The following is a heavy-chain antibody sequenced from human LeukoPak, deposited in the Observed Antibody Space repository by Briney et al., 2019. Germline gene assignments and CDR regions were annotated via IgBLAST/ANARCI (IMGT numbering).Heavy chain of an antibody. V-gene: IGHV4-4*07. CDR2: IYTSGST. D-gene: IGHD3-22*01. CDR3: ARDSSGYYYAPVGDAFDI. CDR1: GGSTSSYY. Sequence: SETLSLTCTVSGGSTSSYYWSWIRQPAGKGLEWIGRIYTSGSTNYNPSLKSRVTMSVDTSKNQFSLKLSSVTAADTAVYYCARDSSGYYYAPVGDAFDIWGQGTMVTVSS. J-gene: IGHJ3*02.